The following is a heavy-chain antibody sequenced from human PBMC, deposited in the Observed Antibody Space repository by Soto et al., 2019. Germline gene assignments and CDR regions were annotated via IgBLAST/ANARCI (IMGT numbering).Heavy chain of an antibody. CDR3: ARDSSGSLGDYYYGMDV. Sequence: EVQLVESGGGLVQPGGSLRLSCAASGFTFSSYEMNWVRQAPGKGLEWVSYISSSGSTIYYADSVKGRFTISRDNAKNSLYLQMNSLRAEDTAVYYCARDSSGSLGDYYYGMDVWGQGTTVTVSS. CDR2: ISSSGSTI. V-gene: IGHV3-48*03. CDR1: GFTFSSYE. J-gene: IGHJ6*02. D-gene: IGHD3-22*01.